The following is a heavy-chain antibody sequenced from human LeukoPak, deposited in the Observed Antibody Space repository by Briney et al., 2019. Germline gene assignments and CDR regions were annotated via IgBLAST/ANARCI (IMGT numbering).Heavy chain of an antibody. J-gene: IGHJ4*02. V-gene: IGHV3-30*01. CDR3: ARVRAFSSTYFDY. CDR2: ISYDGSNK. Sequence: GGSLRLSCAASGFTFSSYAMHWVRQAPGKGLEWVAVISYDGSNKYYADSVKGRFTISRGNSKNTLYLQMNSLRAEDTAVYYCARVRAFSSTYFDYWGQGTLVTVSS. D-gene: IGHD1-1*01. CDR1: GFTFSSYA.